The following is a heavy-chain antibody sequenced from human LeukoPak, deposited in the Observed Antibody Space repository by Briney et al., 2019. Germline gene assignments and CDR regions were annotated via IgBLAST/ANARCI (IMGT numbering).Heavy chain of an antibody. CDR1: GFTFSSYW. J-gene: IGHJ5*02. CDR3: ARVGDYDWFDP. D-gene: IGHD4-17*01. Sequence: GGSLRLSCAASGFTFSSYWMSWVRQAPGKGLEWVANIKQDGSEKYYVVSVKGRFTISRDNAKNSLYLQMNSLRAEDTAVYYCARVGDYDWFDPWGQGTLVTVSS. CDR2: IKQDGSEK. V-gene: IGHV3-7*01.